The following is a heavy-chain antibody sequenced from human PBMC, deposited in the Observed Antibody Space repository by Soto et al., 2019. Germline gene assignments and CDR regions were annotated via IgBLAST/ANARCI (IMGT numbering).Heavy chain of an antibody. Sequence: EVQLLESGGDLVQPGGSLRLSCAASGFTFSSCAMSWVRQAPGKGLEWVSAISGSGVSTYYADSVKGRFTISRDNSKNTLYLQMNSLRAEDTAVYYCAKEWSYSSGWSHVDYWGQGTLVTVSS. V-gene: IGHV3-23*01. CDR2: ISGSGVST. J-gene: IGHJ4*02. CDR3: AKEWSYSSGWSHVDY. CDR1: GFTFSSCA. D-gene: IGHD6-19*01.